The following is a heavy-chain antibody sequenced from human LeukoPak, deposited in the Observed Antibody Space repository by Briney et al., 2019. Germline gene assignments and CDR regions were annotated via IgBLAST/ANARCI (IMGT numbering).Heavy chain of an antibody. CDR3: ARAFCCYRGSTGLRFDP. J-gene: IGHJ5*02. D-gene: IGHD2-2*02. V-gene: IGHV4-4*02. Sequence: PSGTLSLTCAVSGASITSTNWWTWVRQPPGRGLEWVGEIYHSGSTNYNPSPKSRVTISVDKSNNQFSLRLSSVTAADTAVYYCARAFCCYRGSTGLRFDPWGQGTLVTVSS. CDR1: GASITSTNW. CDR2: IYHSGST.